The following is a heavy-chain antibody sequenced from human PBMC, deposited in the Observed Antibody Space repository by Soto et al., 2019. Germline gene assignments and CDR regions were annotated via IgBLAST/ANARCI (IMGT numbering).Heavy chain of an antibody. V-gene: IGHV3-21*01. Sequence: EVQLVESGGGLVKPGGSLRLSCAASGFTFSSYSMNWVRQAPGKGLEWVSSISSSSSYIYYADSVKGRFTISRDNAKSSLYLQMTSLRAEDRAVYYCASHPRGSSAYWYSFDYWGQGTLVTVSS. J-gene: IGHJ4*02. CDR3: ASHPRGSSAYWYSFDY. CDR2: ISSSSSYI. D-gene: IGHD3-22*01. CDR1: GFTFSSYS.